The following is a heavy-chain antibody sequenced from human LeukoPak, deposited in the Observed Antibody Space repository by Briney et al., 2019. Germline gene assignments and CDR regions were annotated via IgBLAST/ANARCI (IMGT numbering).Heavy chain of an antibody. V-gene: IGHV3-30*01. CDR2: ISYDGSNK. CDR1: GFTFSSYA. CDR3: ARVSYNWNYLGY. J-gene: IGHJ4*02. Sequence: GGSLRLSCAASGFTFSSYAMHWVRQAPGKGLEWVAVISYDGSNKYYADSVKGRFTISRDNSKNTLYLQMNSLRAEDTAVYYCARVSYNWNYLGYWGQGTLVTVSS. D-gene: IGHD1-20*01.